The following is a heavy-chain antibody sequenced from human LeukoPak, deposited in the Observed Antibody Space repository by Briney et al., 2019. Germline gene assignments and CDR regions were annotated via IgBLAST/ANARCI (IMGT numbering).Heavy chain of an antibody. J-gene: IGHJ4*02. CDR2: IHDDGRT. CDR1: GGSMIDSTT. D-gene: IGHD6-6*01. Sequence: SQTMSLTCTVSGGSMIDSTTWGWVPQPPGKGLEWIANIHDDGRTASNPSLKSRVTISLDTSRNQFSLKVNSVTAADTAVYYCARGVRKPLPRFAAKYSRRRGYFDYWGQGTLVTVSS. V-gene: IGHV4-39*07. CDR3: ARGVRKPLPRFAAKYSRRRGYFDY.